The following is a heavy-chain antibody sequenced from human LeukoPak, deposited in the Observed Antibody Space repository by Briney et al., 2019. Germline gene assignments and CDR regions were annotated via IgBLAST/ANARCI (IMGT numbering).Heavy chain of an antibody. D-gene: IGHD6-19*01. CDR1: GFTFSSYA. Sequence: GGSLRLSCAASGFTFSSYAMSWVRQAPGKGLEWVSAISGSGGSTYYADSVKGRFTISRDNSKNTLYLQMNSLRAEDTAVYYCAKGFSRIAVAGTNYWGQGTLVTVSA. CDR2: ISGSGGST. V-gene: IGHV3-23*01. CDR3: AKGFSRIAVAGTNY. J-gene: IGHJ4*02.